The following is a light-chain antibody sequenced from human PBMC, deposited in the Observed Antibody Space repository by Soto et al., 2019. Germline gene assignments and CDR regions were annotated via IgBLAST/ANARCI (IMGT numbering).Light chain of an antibody. V-gene: IGLV2-14*01. J-gene: IGLJ1*01. CDR3: SSYTPNTAYV. CDR2: DIN. CDR1: SSDIGRYNY. Sequence: QSALTQPASVSGSPGQSITVSCAGTSSDIGRYNYVSWYQQHPGKAPKLIIYDINQRPSGVSDRFSGSKSANTASLTISGLHVEDEADYYCSSYTPNTAYVFGTGTKVTVL.